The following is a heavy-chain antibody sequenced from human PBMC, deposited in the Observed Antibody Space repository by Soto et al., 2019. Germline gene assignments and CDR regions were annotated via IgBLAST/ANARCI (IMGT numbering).Heavy chain of an antibody. CDR2: INAGTGDT. D-gene: IGHD2-2*01. V-gene: IGHV1-3*01. J-gene: IGHJ4*02. CDR3: ATFHFTSTTCYYDS. Sequence: ASVKVSCKASGYTFTSYAIHWMRQAPGQSLEWMAWINAGTGDTKYSQQFQARITITRDTSASTAYMELSSLRSEDTAVYYCATFHFTSTTCYYDSWGQGTLVTVSS. CDR1: GYTFTSYA.